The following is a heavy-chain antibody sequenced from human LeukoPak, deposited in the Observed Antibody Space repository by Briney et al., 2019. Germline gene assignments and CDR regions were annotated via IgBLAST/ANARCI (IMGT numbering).Heavy chain of an antibody. Sequence: GESLKISCKGSGYSFTSYWIACVRQMPGKGLEWMGIIYPSDSDIRYSPSFQGQVTISADKSINTAYLQWSSLKASDTAMYYCARHYIQLGASDIWGQGTMVTVSS. J-gene: IGHJ3*02. CDR2: IYPSDSDI. CDR3: ARHYIQLGASDI. D-gene: IGHD1-1*01. CDR1: GYSFTSYW. V-gene: IGHV5-51*01.